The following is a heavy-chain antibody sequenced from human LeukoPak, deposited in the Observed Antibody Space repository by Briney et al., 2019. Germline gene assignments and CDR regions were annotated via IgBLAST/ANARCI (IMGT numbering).Heavy chain of an antibody. CDR1: GFTFSSYA. Sequence: GGSLRLSCAASGFTFSSYAMSWVRQAPGKGLEWVSAISGSGGSTYYADSVKGRFTISRDNSKNTLYLQMDSLRAEDTAVYYCAKDHVLLWFGELFGFDYWGQGTLVTVSS. V-gene: IGHV3-23*01. D-gene: IGHD3-10*01. J-gene: IGHJ4*02. CDR2: ISGSGGST. CDR3: AKDHVLLWFGELFGFDY.